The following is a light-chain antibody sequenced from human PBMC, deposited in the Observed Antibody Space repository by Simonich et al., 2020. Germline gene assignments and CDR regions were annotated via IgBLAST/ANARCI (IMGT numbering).Light chain of an antibody. J-gene: IGLJ1*01. CDR1: SSDVGGYNY. CDR3: CSYAGSSTLYV. CDR2: DVS. V-gene: IGLV2-23*02. Sequence: QSALTQPASVSGSPGQSITISCTGTSSDVGGYNYVSWYQQHPGKAPKLMIYDVSKRPAGVSKRFSGSKSGNTASLTISGLQAEDEADYYCCSYAGSSTLYVFGTGTKVTVL.